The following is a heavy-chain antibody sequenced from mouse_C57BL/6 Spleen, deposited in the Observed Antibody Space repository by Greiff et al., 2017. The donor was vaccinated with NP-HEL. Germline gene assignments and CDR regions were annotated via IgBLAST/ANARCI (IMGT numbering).Heavy chain of an antibody. CDR2: ISSGSSTI. V-gene: IGHV5-17*01. CDR1: GSTFSDYG. CDR3: ARGNYGSSYEDYYAMDY. J-gene: IGHJ4*01. D-gene: IGHD1-1*01. Sequence: EVMLVESGGGLVKPGGSLKLSCAASGSTFSDYGMHWVRQAPEKGLEWVAYISSGSSTIYYADTVKGRFTISRDNAKNTLFLQMTSLRSEDTAMYYCARGNYGSSYEDYYAMDYWGQGTSVTVSS.